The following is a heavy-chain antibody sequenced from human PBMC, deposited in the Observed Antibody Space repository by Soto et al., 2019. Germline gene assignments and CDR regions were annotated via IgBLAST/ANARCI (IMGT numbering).Heavy chain of an antibody. Sequence: QVELVQSGGEVKKPGASVTVSCKASGYTFTIYGIAWVRQVPGQGLEWMGWISDYNDKRNYAQKFQGRVTMTTDTSTSTAYLSLSNLRSDDTAVYFCARRGASIFDSWGQGTLVTVSS. D-gene: IGHD6-6*01. CDR3: ARRGASIFDS. V-gene: IGHV1-18*01. CDR2: ISDYNDKR. CDR1: GYTFTIYG. J-gene: IGHJ4*02.